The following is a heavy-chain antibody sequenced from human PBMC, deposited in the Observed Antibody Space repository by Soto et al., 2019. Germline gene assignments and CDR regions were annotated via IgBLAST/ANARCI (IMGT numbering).Heavy chain of an antibody. V-gene: IGHV3-7*03. CDR2: MKNDGSET. CDR3: AKGGHIDC. D-gene: IGHD3-16*01. Sequence: GGSLRLSCAASGFSFSTYWMSWVRQAPGKGLEWVANMKNDGSETYYVDSVKGRFTISRDNAKTSLYLQMNSLRAEDTAVYYCAKGGHIDCGGQGTLVTASS. CDR1: GFSFSTYW. J-gene: IGHJ4*02.